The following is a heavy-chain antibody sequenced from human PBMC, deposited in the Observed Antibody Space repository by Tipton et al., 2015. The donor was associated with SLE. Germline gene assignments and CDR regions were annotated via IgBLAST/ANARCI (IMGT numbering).Heavy chain of an antibody. CDR3: GRVRVDTAMGVFDF. CDR1: GYPFTTYY. Sequence: QLVQSGAEVKRPGASVRVSCKASGYPFTTYYIHWVRQTPGQGPEWMGMINSGGGRTTYAQKFQGRVTMTTDTSTSTVYMDLSTLKSEDTAVYFCGRVRVDTAMGVFDFWGQGTLVTVSS. V-gene: IGHV1-46*01. CDR2: INSGGGRT. D-gene: IGHD5-18*01. J-gene: IGHJ4*02.